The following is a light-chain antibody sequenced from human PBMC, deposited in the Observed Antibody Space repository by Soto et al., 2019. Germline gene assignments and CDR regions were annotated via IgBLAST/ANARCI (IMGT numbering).Light chain of an antibody. Sequence: EVVMTQSPATLSLSPGERATRSCRASQSVSSNLAWYQQKPGQAPRLLIYGASTRATGVPARFSGSGSGTEFTLTISTLQSEDFAVYYCQQYGSSGTFGQGTKVDIK. CDR3: QQYGSSGT. V-gene: IGKV3-15*01. CDR1: QSVSSN. CDR2: GAS. J-gene: IGKJ1*01.